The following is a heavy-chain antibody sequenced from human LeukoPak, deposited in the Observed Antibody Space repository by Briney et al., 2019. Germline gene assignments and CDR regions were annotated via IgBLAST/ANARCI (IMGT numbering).Heavy chain of an antibody. V-gene: IGHV3-53*01. Sequence: GGSLRLSCAASGFTFSSYAMSWVRQAPGKGLEWVSVIYSGGSTYYADSVKGRFTISRDNSKNTLYLQMNSLRAEDTAVYYCARELPDYDFWSGSFWDIWGQGTMVTVSS. CDR1: GFTFSSYA. D-gene: IGHD3-3*01. J-gene: IGHJ3*02. CDR3: ARELPDYDFWSGSFWDI. CDR2: IYSGGST.